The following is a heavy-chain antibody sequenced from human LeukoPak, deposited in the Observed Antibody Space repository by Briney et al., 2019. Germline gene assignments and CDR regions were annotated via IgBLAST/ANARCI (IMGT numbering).Heavy chain of an antibody. J-gene: IGHJ4*02. CDR3: ARGYYDSSGYFHFDY. V-gene: IGHV4-61*01. CDR1: GGSVSSGSYY. Sequence: KASETLSLTCTASGGSVSSGSYYWSWIRQPPGKGLEWIAYIYCTGSTNYNPSLKSRVTMSVDTSKNQFSLKMSSVTAADTAVYYCARGYYDSSGYFHFDYWGQGTLVTVSS. D-gene: IGHD3-22*01. CDR2: IYCTGST.